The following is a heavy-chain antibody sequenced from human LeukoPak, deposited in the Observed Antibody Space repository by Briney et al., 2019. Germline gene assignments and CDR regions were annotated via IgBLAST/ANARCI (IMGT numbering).Heavy chain of an antibody. CDR1: GFTFSSYA. Sequence: GGSLRLSCAASGFTFSSYAMSWVRQAPGKGLEWVSAISGSGGSTYYADSVRGRFTISRDNSKNTLYLQMNSLGAEDTAVYYCAKDTGYSYGYSDYWGQGTLVTVSS. CDR2: ISGSGGST. J-gene: IGHJ4*02. V-gene: IGHV3-23*01. CDR3: AKDTGYSYGYSDY. D-gene: IGHD5-18*01.